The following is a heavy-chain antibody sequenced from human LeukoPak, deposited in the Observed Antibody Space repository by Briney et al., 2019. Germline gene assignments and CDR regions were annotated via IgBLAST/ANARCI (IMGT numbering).Heavy chain of an antibody. Sequence: PGGSLRLSCAASGFTFSSYWMSWVRQAPGKGLEWVANIKQDGSEKYYVDSVKGRFTISRDNAKNSLYLQMNSLRAEGTAVYYCARVLVVVPAVYAFDIWGQGTMVTVSS. V-gene: IGHV3-7*03. J-gene: IGHJ3*02. D-gene: IGHD2-2*01. CDR3: ARVLVVVPAVYAFDI. CDR1: GFTFSSYW. CDR2: IKQDGSEK.